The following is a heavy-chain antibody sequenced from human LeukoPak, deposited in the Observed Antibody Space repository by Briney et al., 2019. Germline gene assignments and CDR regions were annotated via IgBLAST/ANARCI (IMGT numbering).Heavy chain of an antibody. Sequence: SETLSLTCTVSGGSISSGSYYWSWIRQPAGKGREWIGRIYTSGSTNYNPSLNSRVTISVDTSKNQFSLKLSSVTAAHTAVYYCARDRLEWLLGLDPWGQGTLVTVSS. D-gene: IGHD3-3*01. CDR1: GGSISSGSYY. CDR2: IYTSGST. J-gene: IGHJ5*02. CDR3: ARDRLEWLLGLDP. V-gene: IGHV4-61*02.